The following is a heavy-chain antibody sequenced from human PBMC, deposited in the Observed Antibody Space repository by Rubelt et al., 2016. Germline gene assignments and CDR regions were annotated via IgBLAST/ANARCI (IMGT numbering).Heavy chain of an antibody. J-gene: IGHJ4*02. Sequence: WIGSIYYSGSTYYNPSLKSRVTISVDTSKNQFSLKLSSVTAADTAVYYCARQGVGDYVWGSYRQFDYWGQGTLVTVSS. V-gene: IGHV4-39*01. CDR3: ARQGVGDYVWGSYRQFDY. CDR2: IYYSGST. D-gene: IGHD3-16*02.